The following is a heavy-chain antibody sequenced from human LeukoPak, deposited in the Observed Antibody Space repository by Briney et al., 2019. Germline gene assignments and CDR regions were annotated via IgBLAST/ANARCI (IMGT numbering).Heavy chain of an antibody. V-gene: IGHV3-23*01. J-gene: IGHJ3*01. Sequence: PGGSLRLSCAASGFTFSNYAMSWVRQAPGKGLEWVSGISGSGGSTYNADSVKGRFTISRDNSKNTLSVQMNSLRAEDTALYYCAKSDHYYDSSGLDAFAFWGQGTMVTVSS. D-gene: IGHD3-22*01. CDR1: GFTFSNYA. CDR3: AKSDHYYDSSGLDAFAF. CDR2: ISGSGGST.